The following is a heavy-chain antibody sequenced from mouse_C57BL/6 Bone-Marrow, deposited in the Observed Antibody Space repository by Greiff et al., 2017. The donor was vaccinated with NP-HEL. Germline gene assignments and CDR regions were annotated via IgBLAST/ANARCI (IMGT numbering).Heavy chain of an antibody. CDR2: ISNGGGST. CDR1: GFTFSDYY. D-gene: IGHD2-14*01. CDR3: ARQYVSAAMDY. Sequence: EVKLVESGGGLVQPGGSLKLSCAASGFTFSDYYMYWVRQTPEKRLEWVAYISNGGGSTYYPDTVKGRFTISRDNAKNTLYLQMSRLKSEDTAMYYCARQYVSAAMDYWGQGTSVTSPQ. V-gene: IGHV5-12*01. J-gene: IGHJ4*01.